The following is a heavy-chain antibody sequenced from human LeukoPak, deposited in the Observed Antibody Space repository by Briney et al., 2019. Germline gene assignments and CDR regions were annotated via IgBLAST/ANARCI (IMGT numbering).Heavy chain of an antibody. D-gene: IGHD3-22*01. V-gene: IGHV4-59*08. CDR3: ARHRYGSSGYWGY. CDR1: GGSISGYY. J-gene: IGHJ4*02. Sequence: SQTLSLTCTVSGGSISGYYWSWIRQPPGQGLEWIGYIYYSGSTYYNPSLKSRVTISVDTSKNQFSLKLSSVTAADTAVYYCARHRYGSSGYWGYWGQGTLVTVSS. CDR2: IYYSGST.